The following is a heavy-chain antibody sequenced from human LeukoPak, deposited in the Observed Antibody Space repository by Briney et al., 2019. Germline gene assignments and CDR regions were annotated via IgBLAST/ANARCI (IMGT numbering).Heavy chain of an antibody. CDR1: VFTFSSYW. J-gene: IGHJ4*02. CDR3: ARSYYDRYGY. CDR2: INSDGSST. V-gene: IGHV3-74*01. Sequence: GGSLRLSCAASVFTFSSYWMHWVRQAPGKGLVWVSRINSDGSSTSYANSVKDRFTISRDNAKNTQYQQMNSLRAEDTAGYYGARSYYDRYGYWGQGTLVTVSS. D-gene: IGHD3-22*01.